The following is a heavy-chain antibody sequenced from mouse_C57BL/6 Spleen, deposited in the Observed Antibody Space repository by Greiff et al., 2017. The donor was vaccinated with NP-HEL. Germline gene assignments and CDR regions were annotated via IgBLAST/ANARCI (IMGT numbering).Heavy chain of an antibody. V-gene: IGHV1-4*01. CDR1: GYTFTSYT. CDR2: INPSSGYT. CDR3: ARSGYGNYEGYFDY. D-gene: IGHD2-1*01. J-gene: IGHJ2*01. Sequence: VQLQQSGAELARPGASVKMSCKASGYTFTSYTMHWVKQRPGQGLEWIGYINPSSGYTKYNQKFKDKATLTADKSSSPAYMQLSSLTSEDSAVYYCARSGYGNYEGYFDYWGQGTTLTVSS.